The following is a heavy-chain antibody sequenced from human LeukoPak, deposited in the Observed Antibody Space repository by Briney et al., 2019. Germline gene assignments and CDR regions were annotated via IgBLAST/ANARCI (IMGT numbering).Heavy chain of an antibody. D-gene: IGHD5-12*01. Sequence: ASVKVSCKASGYTFTGYYMHWVRQAPRQGLEWMGWINPNSGGTNYAEKFQGRVTMTRDTSISTAYMELSRLRSDDTAVYYCARGRLGWLRTDAFDIWGQGTMVTVSS. CDR1: GYTFTGYY. CDR3: ARGRLGWLRTDAFDI. J-gene: IGHJ3*02. CDR2: INPNSGGT. V-gene: IGHV1-2*02.